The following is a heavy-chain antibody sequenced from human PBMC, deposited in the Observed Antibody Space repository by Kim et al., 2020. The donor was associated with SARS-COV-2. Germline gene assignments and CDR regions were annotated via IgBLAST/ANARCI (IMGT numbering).Heavy chain of an antibody. CDR3: ARRSRGDGSPGY. D-gene: IGHD3-16*01. CDR2: INAGNGNT. Sequence: ASVKVSCKASGYTFTSYAMHWVRQAPGQRLEWMGWINAGNGNTKYSQKFQGRVTITRDTSASTAYMELSSLRSEDTAVYYCARRSRGDGSPGYWGQGTLVTVSS. CDR1: GYTFTSYA. J-gene: IGHJ4*02. V-gene: IGHV1-3*01.